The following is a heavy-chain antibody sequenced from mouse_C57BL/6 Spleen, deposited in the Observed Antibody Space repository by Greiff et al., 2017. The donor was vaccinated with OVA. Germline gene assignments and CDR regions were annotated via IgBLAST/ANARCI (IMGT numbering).Heavy chain of an antibody. D-gene: IGHD4-1*01. CDR3: ARFKLGLYYFDY. CDR2: INPGSGGT. V-gene: IGHV1-54*01. Sequence: QVQLQQSGAELVRPGTSVKVSCKASGYAFTNYLIEWVKQRPGQGLEWIGVINPGSGGTNYNEKFKGKATLTADKSSSTAYMQLSSLTSEDSAVYFCARFKLGLYYFDYWGQGTTLTVSS. CDR1: GYAFTNYL. J-gene: IGHJ2*01.